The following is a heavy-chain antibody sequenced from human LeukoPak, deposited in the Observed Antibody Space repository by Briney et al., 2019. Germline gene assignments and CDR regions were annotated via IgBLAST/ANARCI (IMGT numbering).Heavy chain of an antibody. CDR3: TTDSDSGSYGGFRYYYYMDV. D-gene: IGHD1-26*01. CDR1: GFTFSNAW. CDR2: IKSKTDGGTT. J-gene: IGHJ6*03. Sequence: GGSLRLSCAASGFTFSNAWMSWVRQAPGKGLEWVGRIKSKTDGGTTDYAAPVKGRFTISRDDSKNTLYLQMNSLKTEDTAVYYCTTDSDSGSYGGFRYYYYMDVWGKGTTVTVSS. V-gene: IGHV3-15*01.